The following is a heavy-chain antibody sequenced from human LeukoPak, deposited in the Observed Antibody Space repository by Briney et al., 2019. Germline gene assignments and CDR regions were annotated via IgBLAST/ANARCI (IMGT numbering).Heavy chain of an antibody. V-gene: IGHV4-59*08. J-gene: IGHJ4*02. Sequence: SETLSLTCTVSGGSISNYFWSWIRQPPGKGLEWIGYIYYSRNTNYNPSLKSRVTISVDTSKNQFSLKVTSATAADTAVYYCARQEEEYQLPRMGGWGQGTLVTVSS. D-gene: IGHD2-2*01. CDR1: GGSISNYF. CDR2: IYYSRNT. CDR3: ARQEEEYQLPRMGG.